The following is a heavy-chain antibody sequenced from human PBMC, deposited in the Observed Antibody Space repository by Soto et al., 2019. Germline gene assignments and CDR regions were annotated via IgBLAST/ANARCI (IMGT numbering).Heavy chain of an antibody. CDR1: GYTFTSYG. D-gene: IGHD3-9*01. CDR3: ARDRKNYDILTGYNWFDP. Sequence: GASVKVSCKASGYTFTSYGISWVRQAPGQGLEWMGWISAYNGNTNYAQKLQGRVTMTTDTSTSTAYMELRSLRSDDTAVYYCARDRKNYDILTGYNWFDPWGQGTLVTVSS. CDR2: ISAYNGNT. V-gene: IGHV1-18*01. J-gene: IGHJ5*02.